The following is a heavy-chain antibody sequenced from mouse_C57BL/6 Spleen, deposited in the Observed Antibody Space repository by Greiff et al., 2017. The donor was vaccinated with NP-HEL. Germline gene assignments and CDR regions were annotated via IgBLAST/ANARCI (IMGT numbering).Heavy chain of an antibody. CDR1: GYTFTSYW. CDR2: IDPSDSYT. Sequence: QVQLQQPGAELVMPGASVKLSCKASGYTFTSYWMHWVKQRPGQGLEWIGEIDPSDSYTNYNQKFKGKSTLTVDKSSSTAYMQLSSLTSEDSAVYYCARSDYSKGEILAYWGQGTLVTVSA. J-gene: IGHJ3*01. V-gene: IGHV1-69*01. D-gene: IGHD2-5*01. CDR3: ARSDYSKGEILAY.